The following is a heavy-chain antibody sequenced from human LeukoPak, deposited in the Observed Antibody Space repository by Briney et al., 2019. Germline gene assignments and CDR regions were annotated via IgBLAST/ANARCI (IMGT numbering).Heavy chain of an antibody. Sequence: ASVNVSCKASGYTFTSYGISGVRQAPGQGREWMGWISAYNGNTNYAQKLQGRVTMTTDTSTSTAYMELRSLRSDDTAVYYCASVGGSSGWYGDWGQGTLVTVSS. V-gene: IGHV1-18*01. D-gene: IGHD6-19*01. CDR2: ISAYNGNT. CDR3: ASVGGSSGWYGD. J-gene: IGHJ4*02. CDR1: GYTFTSYG.